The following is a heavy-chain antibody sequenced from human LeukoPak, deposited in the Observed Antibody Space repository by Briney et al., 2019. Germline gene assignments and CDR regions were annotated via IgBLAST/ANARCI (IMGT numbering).Heavy chain of an antibody. CDR2: FHNSGTS. V-gene: IGHV4-59*01. J-gene: IGHJ4*02. CDR3: TRGAGWLIGY. CDR1: DDSISDYY. D-gene: IGHD3-16*01. Sequence: SETLSLTCTVSDDSISDYYRGWIRQPPGKGLEWIGYFHNSGTSTYNPSLKSRVTISADTSKNQFSLKLNSLTTADTAVYYCTRGAGWLIGYWGQGILVTVSS.